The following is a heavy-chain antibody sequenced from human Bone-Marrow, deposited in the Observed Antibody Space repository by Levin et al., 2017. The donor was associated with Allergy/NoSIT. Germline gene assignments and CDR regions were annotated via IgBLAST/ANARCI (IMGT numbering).Heavy chain of an antibody. CDR3: AKDQEALPSISTAGPDY. V-gene: IGHV3-23*01. J-gene: IGHJ4*02. CDR1: GFTFSSYA. CDR2: IGGSATST. D-gene: IGHD6-13*01. Sequence: GESLKISCAASGFTFSSYALSWVRQAPGKGLEWVSGIGGSATSTYYSGSAKGRFTISRDNSKNTLYLQMNSLRGEDTAIYYCAKDQEALPSISTAGPDYWGQGTLVTVSS.